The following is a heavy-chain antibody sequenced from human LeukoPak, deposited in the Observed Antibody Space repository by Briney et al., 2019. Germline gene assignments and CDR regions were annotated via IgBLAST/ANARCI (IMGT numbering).Heavy chain of an antibody. D-gene: IGHD3-3*01. CDR1: GYTFTDYY. CDR2: INPNSGGT. J-gene: IGHJ4*02. CDR3: ARRYDFWSGYAVKAGYYFDY. V-gene: IGHV1-2*02. Sequence: ASVKVSCKASGYTFTDYYMHWVRQAPGQGLEWMGWINPNSGGTNYAQKFQGRVTMTRDTSISTAYMELSRLRSDDTAVYYCARRYDFWSGYAVKAGYYFDYWGQGTLVTVSS.